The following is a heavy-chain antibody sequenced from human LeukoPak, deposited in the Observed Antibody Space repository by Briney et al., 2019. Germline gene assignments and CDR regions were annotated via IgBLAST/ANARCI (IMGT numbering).Heavy chain of an antibody. V-gene: IGHV3-7*01. Sequence: GGSLRLSCPASRFTFSSYWMRWVRQAPGKRLEWVGNIKEDGSETNYVDSVKGRFTISRDNAKNSLYLQMNSLRAEDTAIYYWAKYWNGKDYYIWLWGQGILVTVSS. CDR3: AKYWNGKDYYIWL. D-gene: IGHD2/OR15-2a*01. CDR2: IKEDGSET. CDR1: RFTFSSYW. J-gene: IGHJ4*02.